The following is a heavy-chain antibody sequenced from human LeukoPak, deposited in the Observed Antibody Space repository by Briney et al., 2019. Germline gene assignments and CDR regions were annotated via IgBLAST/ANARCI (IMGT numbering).Heavy chain of an antibody. CDR1: GYRFTSYW. CDR3: AQSRITGTTDWFDP. V-gene: IGHV5-10-1*01. Sequence: GESLKISCKGSGYRFTSYWISWVRQMPGKGLGWMWRIDPSDSYTNYSPSFQGYVTISADKSISTAYLQWSSLKASDNAMYYCAQSRITGTTDWFDPWGQGTLVTVSS. J-gene: IGHJ5*02. CDR2: IDPSDSYT. D-gene: IGHD1-7*01.